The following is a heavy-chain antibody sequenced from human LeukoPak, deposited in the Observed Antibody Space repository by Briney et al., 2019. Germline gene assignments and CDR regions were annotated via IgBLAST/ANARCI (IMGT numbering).Heavy chain of an antibody. CDR2: IYYSGST. J-gene: IGHJ6*04. CDR3: ARDYYGSGSYPNPNYGMDV. V-gene: IGHV4-61*01. CDR1: GGSVSSGSYY. D-gene: IGHD3-10*01. Sequence: SETLSLTCTVSGGSVSSGSYYWSWIRQPPGKGLEWIGYIYYSGSTNYNPSLKSRVTISVDTSKNQFSLKLSSVTAADTAVYYRARDYYGSGSYPNPNYGMDVWGKGTTVTVSS.